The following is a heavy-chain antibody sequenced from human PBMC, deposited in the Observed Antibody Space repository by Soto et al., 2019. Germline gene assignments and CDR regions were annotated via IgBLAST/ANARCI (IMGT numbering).Heavy chain of an antibody. V-gene: IGHV5-10-1*01. CDR2: IDPSDSYT. Sequence: GHSQKISGTGCGYSISLYWFSCVRHIPRKGLEWMGRIDPSDSYTNYSPSFQGHVTISADKSISTAYLQWSSLKASDAAMYYCAGRIVATIKINYYYGMDGWGQGTTVTVS. J-gene: IGHJ6*02. D-gene: IGHD5-12*01. CDR3: AGRIVATIKINYYYGMDG. CDR1: GYSISLYW.